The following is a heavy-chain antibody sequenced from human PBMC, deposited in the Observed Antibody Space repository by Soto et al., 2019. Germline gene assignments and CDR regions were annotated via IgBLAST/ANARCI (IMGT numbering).Heavy chain of an antibody. CDR2: IGGGGSDT. D-gene: IGHD1-20*01. CDR1: RFTFSDFA. Sequence: DVQLLESGGGLVQPGGSLTLSCAASRFTFSDFAMSWVRQAPGKGLEWVSSIGGGGSDTYYADSVKGRFTISRDNSKNTLYLPMASLRDEDTAVYYCAKDAVPYNGKWDWFDSWGQGTLVIVSS. V-gene: IGHV3-23*01. CDR3: AKDAVPYNGKWDWFDS. J-gene: IGHJ5*01.